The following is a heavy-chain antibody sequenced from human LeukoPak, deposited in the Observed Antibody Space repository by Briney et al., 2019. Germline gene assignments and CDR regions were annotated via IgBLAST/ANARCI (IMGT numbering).Heavy chain of an antibody. CDR2: ISGSGGST. J-gene: IGHJ4*02. Sequence: PGGSLRLSCAASGFTFSSYAMSWVRQAPGKGLEWVSAISGSGGSTYYADSVKGRFTISRDNSKNTLYLQMNSLRAEDTAVYYCAKGGRFECYDSSGPTDYWGQGTLVTVSS. D-gene: IGHD3-22*01. V-gene: IGHV3-23*01. CDR1: GFTFSSYA. CDR3: AKGGRFECYDSSGPTDY.